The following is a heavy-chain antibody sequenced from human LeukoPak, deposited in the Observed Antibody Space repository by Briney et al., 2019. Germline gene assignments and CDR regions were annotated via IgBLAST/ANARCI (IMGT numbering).Heavy chain of an antibody. CDR2: ISAYNGNT. V-gene: IGHV1-18*01. J-gene: IGHJ6*02. Sequence: ASVKVSCKASGYTFTIYGISWVRQAPGQGLEWMGWISAYNGNTNYAQKVQGRVTMTTDTSTSTAYMELRSLRSDDTAVYYCAREETPHVYYGMDVWGQGTMVTVSS. CDR3: AREETPHVYYGMDV. CDR1: GYTFTIYG. D-gene: IGHD3-16*01.